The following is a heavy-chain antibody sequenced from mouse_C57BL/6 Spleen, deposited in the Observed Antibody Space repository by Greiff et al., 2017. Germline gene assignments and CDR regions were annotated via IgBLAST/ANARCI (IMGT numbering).Heavy chain of an antibody. Sequence: DVMLVESGGGLVKPGGSLKLSCAASGFTFSSYTMSWVRQTPEKRLEWVATISGGGGNTYYPDSVKGRFTISRDNAKNTLYLQMSSLRSEDTALYYCAVIYDGYYGGAMDYWGQGTSVTVSS. V-gene: IGHV5-9*01. CDR2: ISGGGGNT. D-gene: IGHD2-3*01. CDR3: AVIYDGYYGGAMDY. CDR1: GFTFSSYT. J-gene: IGHJ4*01.